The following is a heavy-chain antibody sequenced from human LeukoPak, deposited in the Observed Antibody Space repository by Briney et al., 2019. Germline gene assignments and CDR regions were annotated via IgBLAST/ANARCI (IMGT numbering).Heavy chain of an antibody. CDR2: FSAYNGNT. CDR3: ARDINIAAAGNYYYYYGMDV. J-gene: IGHJ6*02. CDR1: GSTFTSYG. V-gene: IGHV1-18*01. D-gene: IGHD6-25*01. Sequence: GASVKVSCKASGSTFTSYGISRGRRAAGHGLGGRGWFSAYNGNTNYAQKLQGRVNMTTDTSTSTAYMELRSLRSDDTAVYYCARDINIAAAGNYYYYYGMDVWGQGTTVTVSS.